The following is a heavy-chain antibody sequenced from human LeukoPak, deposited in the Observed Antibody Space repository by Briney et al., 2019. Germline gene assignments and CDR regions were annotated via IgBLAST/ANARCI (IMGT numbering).Heavy chain of an antibody. D-gene: IGHD1-1*01. CDR1: GFTFSNDW. CDR3: ARDTTRSSGSTYFDALDM. Sequence: PGGSLRLSCVSSGFTFSNDWMTWVRQAPGKGLEGVANIKRDGSQIHYADSVKGRFTISRDNTRNSLFLQMNSLIVEDTALYYCARDTTRSSGSTYFDALDMWGQGTMVSVSS. J-gene: IGHJ3*02. V-gene: IGHV3-7*01. CDR2: IKRDGSQI.